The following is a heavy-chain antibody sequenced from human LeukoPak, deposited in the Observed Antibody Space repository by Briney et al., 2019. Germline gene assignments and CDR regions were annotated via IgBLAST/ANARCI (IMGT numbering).Heavy chain of an antibody. CDR3: ASNYYGSGSLDY. D-gene: IGHD3-10*01. V-gene: IGHV4-59*08. CDR2: IYCSGST. Sequence: SETLSLTCTVSGGSISSYYWSWIRQPPGKGLEWIGYIYCSGSTNYNPSLKSRVTISVDTSKNQFSLKVSSVTAADTAVYYCASNYYGSGSLDYWGQGNLVTVSS. J-gene: IGHJ4*02. CDR1: GGSISSYY.